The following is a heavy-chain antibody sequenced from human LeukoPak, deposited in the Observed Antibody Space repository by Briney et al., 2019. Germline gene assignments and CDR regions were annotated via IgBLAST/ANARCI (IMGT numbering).Heavy chain of an antibody. J-gene: IGHJ4*02. V-gene: IGHV4-39*07. CDR3: ARDRVVVTAISLYYFDY. CDR2: IYYSGST. CDR1: GGSISTYY. D-gene: IGHD2-21*02. Sequence: SETLSLTCTVSGGSISTYYWGWIRQPPGKGLEWIGSIYYSGSTYYNPSLKSRVTISVDTSKNQFSLKLSSVTAADTAVYYCARDRVVVTAISLYYFDYWGQGTLVTVSS.